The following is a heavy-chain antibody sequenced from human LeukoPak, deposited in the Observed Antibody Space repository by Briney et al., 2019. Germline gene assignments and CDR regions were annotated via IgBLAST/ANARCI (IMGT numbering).Heavy chain of an antibody. CDR3: ARAPHGSGWYGPFDY. D-gene: IGHD6-19*01. CDR1: GGSFSGYY. Sequence: SETLSLTCALYGGSFSGYYWSWLREPPGKGLEWIGEINHSGSTNYNPSLKSRVTISVDTSKNQFSLKLSSVTAADTAVYYCARAPHGSGWYGPFDYWGQGTLVTVSS. CDR2: INHSGST. V-gene: IGHV4-34*01. J-gene: IGHJ4*02.